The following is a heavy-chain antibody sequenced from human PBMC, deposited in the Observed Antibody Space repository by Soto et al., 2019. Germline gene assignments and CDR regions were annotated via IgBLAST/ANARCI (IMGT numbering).Heavy chain of an antibody. V-gene: IGHV3-23*01. Sequence: EVQLLKSGGGLVQPGGSLRLSCAASGFTFSSYAMSWVRQAPGKGLEWVSAISGSGGSTYYADSVKGRFTIYRDNSKNTLYLQMNSLRAEETAVYYCAKAWGVGYGEGYWGQGTLVTVSS. CDR2: ISGSGGST. J-gene: IGHJ4*02. CDR1: GFTFSSYA. CDR3: AKAWGVGYGEGY. D-gene: IGHD3-10*01.